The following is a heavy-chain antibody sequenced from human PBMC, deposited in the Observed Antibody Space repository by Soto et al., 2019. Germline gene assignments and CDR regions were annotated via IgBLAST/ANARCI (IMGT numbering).Heavy chain of an antibody. Sequence: SETRSLTCTVSGGSVSSGTYQWSWIRRSPGKGLEWIGYIYYTGSTNYNPSLKSRVTISVDTSKNMFSLRLSAVTAADTAVYYCARGRGYGFGIDYWGQGIVVTVS. CDR1: GGSVSSGTYQ. D-gene: IGHD5-18*01. CDR3: ARGRGYGFGIDY. J-gene: IGHJ4*02. CDR2: IYYTGST. V-gene: IGHV4-61*01.